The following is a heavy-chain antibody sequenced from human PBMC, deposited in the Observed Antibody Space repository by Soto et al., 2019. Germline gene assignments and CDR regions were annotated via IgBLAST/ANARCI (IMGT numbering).Heavy chain of an antibody. Sequence: EVQLVESGGGLVQPGGSLRLSCAASGFTVSSNYMSWVRQAPGKGLEWVSVIYSGGSTYYADSVKGRVTISRDNSKNTLGLQMICLRAEDTAVYYCARGLYSGWHYFDYWGQGTLVTVSS. CDR3: ARGLYSGWHYFDY. CDR2: IYSGGST. J-gene: IGHJ4*02. D-gene: IGHD5-12*01. V-gene: IGHV3-66*01. CDR1: GFTVSSNY.